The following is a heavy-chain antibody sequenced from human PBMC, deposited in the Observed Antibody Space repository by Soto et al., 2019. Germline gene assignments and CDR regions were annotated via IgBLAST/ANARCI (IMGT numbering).Heavy chain of an antibody. D-gene: IGHD1-26*01. CDR1: RGSVSSQTHF. J-gene: IGHJ4*02. CDR3: VREDMSGTYYFDA. CDR2: KYSSGIS. V-gene: IGHV4-61*01. Sequence: PSETLSLTCTVTRGSVSSQTHFWTWIRQPPGKGLEWIGYKYSSGISNYNPSLQSRVTISVDTSKNQFSLRLTSVTAADTAVYFCVREDMSGTYYFDAWGQGALVTVSS.